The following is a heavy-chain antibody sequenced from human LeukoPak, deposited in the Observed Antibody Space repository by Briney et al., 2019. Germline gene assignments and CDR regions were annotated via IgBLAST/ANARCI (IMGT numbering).Heavy chain of an antibody. J-gene: IGHJ3*02. CDR3: ARRTTDDAFDI. D-gene: IGHD1-1*01. V-gene: IGHV4-39*01. CDR1: GGSISSSSYY. Sequence: SETLSLTCTVSGGSISSSSYYWGWIRQPPGKGLVWIGSIYYSGSTYYNPSLKSRVTISVDTSKNQFSLKLSSVTAADTAVYYCARRTTDDAFDIWGQGTMVTVSS. CDR2: IYYSGST.